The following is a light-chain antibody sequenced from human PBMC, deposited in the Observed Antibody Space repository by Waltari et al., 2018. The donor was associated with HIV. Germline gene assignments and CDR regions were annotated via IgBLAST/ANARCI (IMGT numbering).Light chain of an antibody. Sequence: QSVLTQPPSASGTPGQRVTISCSGSSSNIGSNYVYWYQQLPGTAPKLLIYRTNQRPSGFPARFSGSKSGTSASLAITGLRSEDEADYYCAAWDDGLSGPVFGGGTKLTVL. J-gene: IGLJ3*02. CDR2: RTN. CDR3: AAWDDGLSGPV. CDR1: SSNIGSNY. V-gene: IGLV1-47*01.